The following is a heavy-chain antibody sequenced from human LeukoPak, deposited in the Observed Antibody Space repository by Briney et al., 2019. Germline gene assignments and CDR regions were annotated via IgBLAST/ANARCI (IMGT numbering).Heavy chain of an antibody. V-gene: IGHV1-2*06. CDR3: ARPYYESSGLYVDAFDI. D-gene: IGHD3-22*01. Sequence: ASVEVSCKASGFTLTAYYLHWVRQAPGQGLEWMGRINPNSGGTTYAQKFQGRVTMTRDTSIGTAYMELSSLRSVDTAVYYCARPYYESSGLYVDAFDIWGQGTMVTVSS. CDR2: INPNSGGT. J-gene: IGHJ3*02. CDR1: GFTLTAYY.